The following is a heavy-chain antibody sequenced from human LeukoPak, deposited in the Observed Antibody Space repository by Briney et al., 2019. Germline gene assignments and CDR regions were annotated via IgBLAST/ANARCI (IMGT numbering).Heavy chain of an antibody. CDR2: IFYSGST. CDR1: GGSITPYY. D-gene: IGHD3-22*01. Sequence: SETLSLTCSVSGGSITPYYWSWIRQPPGKGLEWIVYIFYSGSTNFNPSLKSRVTMSVDTSKNQFSLNLSSVTAADTAVYYCARGRGSSGYYHEGEWFDPWGQGTLVTVSS. J-gene: IGHJ5*02. V-gene: IGHV4-59*01. CDR3: ARGRGSSGYYHEGEWFDP.